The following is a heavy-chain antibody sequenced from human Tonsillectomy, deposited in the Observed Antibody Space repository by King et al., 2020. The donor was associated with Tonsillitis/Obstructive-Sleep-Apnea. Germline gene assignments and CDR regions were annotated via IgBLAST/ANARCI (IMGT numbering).Heavy chain of an antibody. V-gene: IGHV5-10-1*01. J-gene: IGHJ1*01. CDR1: GYSFTSYW. CDR2: IDPRDSYT. D-gene: IGHD4-23*01. CDR3: ARREGYGGAETAEYFQH. Sequence: DVQLVESGAEVKKPGESLRISCKGSGYSFTSYWISWVRQMPGKGLEWMGRIDPRDSYTNYSPSFQGHVTISADKSIRTAYMQWSSLKASATAMYYCARREGYGGAETAEYFQHWGQGTLVTVSS.